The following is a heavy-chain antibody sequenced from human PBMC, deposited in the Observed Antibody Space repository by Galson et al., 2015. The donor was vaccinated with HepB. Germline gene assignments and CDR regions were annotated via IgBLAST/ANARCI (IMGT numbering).Heavy chain of an antibody. V-gene: IGHV3-66*01. J-gene: IGHJ4*02. D-gene: IGHD2-21*01. CDR2: IYSGGST. Sequence: SLRLSCAASGFTFSSYSMNWVRQAPGKGLEWVSVIYSGGSTYYADSVKGRFTISRDNSKNTLYLQMNSLRAEDTAVYYCARGGVAPYRGGRGAPFDYWGQGTLVTVSS. CDR1: GFTFSSYS. CDR3: ARGGVAPYRGGRGAPFDY.